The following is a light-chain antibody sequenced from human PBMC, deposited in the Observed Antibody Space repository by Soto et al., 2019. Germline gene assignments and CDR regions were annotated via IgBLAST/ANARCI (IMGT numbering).Light chain of an antibody. CDR1: QSVSSN. J-gene: IGKJ4*01. V-gene: IGKV3-15*01. Sequence: EIVMTQSPATLSVSPGERATLSCRASQSVSSNLARYQQKPGQAPRLLIYGASTRATGIPARLSGSGSGTEFTLTISSLQSEDFAVYYCQQYNNWPLTFGGGTKVEIK. CDR3: QQYNNWPLT. CDR2: GAS.